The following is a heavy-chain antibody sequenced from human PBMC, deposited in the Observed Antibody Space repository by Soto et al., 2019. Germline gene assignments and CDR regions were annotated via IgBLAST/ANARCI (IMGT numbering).Heavy chain of an antibody. J-gene: IGHJ4*02. CDR2: IYYSGST. CDR1: CGSVSSGSYY. Sequence: SETLSLTCTVSCGSVSSGSYYWSWIRQPPGKGLEWIGYIYYSGSTNYNPSLKSRVTISVDTSKNQFSLKLSSVTAADTAVYYCARYTDMTTFDYWGQGTLVTVSS. V-gene: IGHV4-61*01. D-gene: IGHD4-17*01. CDR3: ARYTDMTTFDY.